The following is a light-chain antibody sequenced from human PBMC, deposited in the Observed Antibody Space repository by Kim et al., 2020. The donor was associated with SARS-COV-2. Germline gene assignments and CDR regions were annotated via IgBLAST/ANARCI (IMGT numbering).Light chain of an antibody. V-gene: IGKV1-27*01. CDR3: QKYNSAPET. CDR2: GAS. CDR1: QGIGNY. J-gene: IGKJ2*01. Sequence: GDRVTITCRASQGIGNYLAWYQQKPGKVPQLLIYGASTLQSAVPSRFSGSGSGTDFTLTISSLQPEDVATYFCQKYNSAPETFGQGTKLEI.